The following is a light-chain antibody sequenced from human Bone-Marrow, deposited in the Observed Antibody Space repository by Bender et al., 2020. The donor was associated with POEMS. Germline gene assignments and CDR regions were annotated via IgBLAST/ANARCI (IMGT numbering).Light chain of an antibody. CDR2: EDT. CDR3: CSYAGSCNVL. V-gene: IGLV2-11*01. J-gene: IGLJ2*01. Sequence: QSALTQPRSVSGSPGQSVTISCTGTFSNVGYYDYISWYQHHPGKAPKLMIYEDTRRPAGVPDRFSGSKSGNTASLTISGLQAEDEADYYCCSYAGSCNVLFGGG. CDR1: FSNVGYYDY.